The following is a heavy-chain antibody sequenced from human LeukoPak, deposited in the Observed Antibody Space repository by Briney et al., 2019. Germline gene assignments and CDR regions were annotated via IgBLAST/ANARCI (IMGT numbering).Heavy chain of an antibody. J-gene: IGHJ4*02. CDR3: ARESYDILTGYYNVDY. Sequence: PGGSLRLSCAASGFTFSNYDMHWVRQAPGKGLEWVAFIRYDGGNKYYADSVKGRFTISRDNSKNSLYLQMNSLRAEDTALYYCARESYDILTGYYNVDYWGQGTLVTVSS. CDR1: GFTFSNYD. V-gene: IGHV3-30*02. CDR2: IRYDGGNK. D-gene: IGHD3-9*01.